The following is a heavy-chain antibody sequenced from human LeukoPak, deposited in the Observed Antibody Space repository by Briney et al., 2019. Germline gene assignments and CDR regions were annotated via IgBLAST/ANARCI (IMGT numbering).Heavy chain of an antibody. CDR3: ARHDPLSYYYDSSGSPWTFDI. V-gene: IGHV5-51*01. CDR1: GYSFTSYW. Sequence: GESLKISCKGSGYSFTSYWIGWVRQTPGKGLEWMGIIYPGDSDTRYSPSFQGQVTISADKSISTAYLQWSSLKASDTAMYYCARHDPLSYYYDSSGSPWTFDIWGQGTMVTVSS. CDR2: IYPGDSDT. J-gene: IGHJ3*02. D-gene: IGHD3-22*01.